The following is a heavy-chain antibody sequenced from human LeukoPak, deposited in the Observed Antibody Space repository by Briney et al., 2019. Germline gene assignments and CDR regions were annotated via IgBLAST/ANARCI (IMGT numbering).Heavy chain of an antibody. D-gene: IGHD5-24*01. CDR1: GFTVSSNY. V-gene: IGHV3-66*01. CDR3: AREGGWLQSYDY. CDR2: IYSGGST. Sequence: GGSLRLSCAASGFTVSSNYMSWVRQAPGKGLEWVSVIYSGGSTYYADSVKGRFSISRDNAKNSLYLQMNSLRAEDTAVYYCAREGGWLQSYDYWGQGALVTVSS. J-gene: IGHJ4*02.